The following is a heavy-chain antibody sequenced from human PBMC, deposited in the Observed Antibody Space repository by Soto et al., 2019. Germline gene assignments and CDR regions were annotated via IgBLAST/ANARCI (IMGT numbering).Heavy chain of an antibody. CDR3: AKGSSSWPYYYDY. J-gene: IGHJ4*02. V-gene: IGHV3-23*01. CDR1: GFTFSSYA. D-gene: IGHD6-13*01. Sequence: EVQLLESGGGLVQPGGSLRLSCAASGFTFSSYAMTWVRQAPGKGLEWVSSFSGSGGNTYYADSVKGRFTISRDNSKNTLYLHMNRLRAEDTAVYYCAKGSSSWPYYYDYWGQGTLVTVSS. CDR2: FSGSGGNT.